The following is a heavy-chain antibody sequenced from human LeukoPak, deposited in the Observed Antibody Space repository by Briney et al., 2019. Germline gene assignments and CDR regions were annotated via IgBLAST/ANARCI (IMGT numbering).Heavy chain of an antibody. CDR1: GFTFSSYG. CDR3: AKAVPGSYGDY. J-gene: IGHJ4*02. CDR2: ISYDGSNK. D-gene: IGHD5-18*01. V-gene: IGHV3-30*18. Sequence: GGSLRLSCAASGFTFSSYGMHWVRQAPGKGLEWVAVISYDGSNKYYAGSVKGRFTISRDNSKNTLYLQMNSLRAEDTAVYYCAKAVPGSYGDYWGQGTLVTVSS.